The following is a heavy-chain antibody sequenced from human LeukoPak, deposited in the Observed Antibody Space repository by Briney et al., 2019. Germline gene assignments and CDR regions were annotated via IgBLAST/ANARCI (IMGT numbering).Heavy chain of an antibody. Sequence: SETLSLTCTVSGYSISSGYYWGWIRQPPGKGLEWIGSIYHSGSTYYNPSLKSRVTISVDTSKNQFSLKLSSVTAADTAVYYCAREGNWNYELDYWGQGTLVTVSS. V-gene: IGHV4-38-2*02. CDR2: IYHSGST. J-gene: IGHJ4*02. CDR1: GYSISSGYY. CDR3: AREGNWNYELDY. D-gene: IGHD1-7*01.